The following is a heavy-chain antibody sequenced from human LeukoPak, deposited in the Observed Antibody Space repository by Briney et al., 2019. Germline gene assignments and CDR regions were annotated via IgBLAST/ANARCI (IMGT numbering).Heavy chain of an antibody. CDR1: GFSFSSYR. V-gene: IGHV3-21*01. CDR2: ISSINGYI. D-gene: IGHD6-6*01. CDR3: ARDLGTRKSIALAD. Sequence: GGSLRLSCAASGFSFSSYRMNWVRQAPGKGLEWVASISSINGYIYYADSVKGRFTISRNNGENSLHLQMNSLTAEDAAVYYCARDLGTRKSIALADWGQGTLVTVSS. J-gene: IGHJ4*02.